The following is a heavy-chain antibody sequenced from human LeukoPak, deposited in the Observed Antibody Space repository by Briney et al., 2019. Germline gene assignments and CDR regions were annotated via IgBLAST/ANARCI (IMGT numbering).Heavy chain of an antibody. CDR1: GGSISSWTYY. CDR3: AYGSNSAADH. V-gene: IGHV4-39*01. J-gene: IGHJ4*02. Sequence: PSETLSLTCTVSGGSISSWTYYWGWIRQPPGKGLEWIGTIYYGGTNYYNPSLKSRVTISVDTSKNQFSLNLNSVTAADTAVYCCAYGSNSAADHWGQGTLVTVSS. CDR2: IYYGGTN. D-gene: IGHD4-23*01.